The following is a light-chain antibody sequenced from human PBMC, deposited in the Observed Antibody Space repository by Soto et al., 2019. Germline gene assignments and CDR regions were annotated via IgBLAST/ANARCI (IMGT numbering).Light chain of an antibody. CDR3: MQALLIPRT. J-gene: IGKJ3*01. V-gene: IGKV2-28*01. Sequence: DIVMTQSPLSLPVTPGEPASISCRSSQSLLHSNGYNYLDWYLQKPGQSPQLLIYLGSNRASGVPDRFSGSGSGTDFTLKISRVEAEDVGVYYCMQALLIPRTFGPGTKVDIK. CDR2: LGS. CDR1: QSLLHSNGYNY.